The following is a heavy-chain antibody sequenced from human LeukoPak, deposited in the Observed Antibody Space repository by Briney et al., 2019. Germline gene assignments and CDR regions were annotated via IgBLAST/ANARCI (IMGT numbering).Heavy chain of an antibody. CDR2: ISYDGSNK. D-gene: IGHD4-17*01. CDR3: ARDPAMTTVYYYYGMDV. J-gene: IGHJ6*02. CDR1: GFTFSSYA. V-gene: IGHV3-30*04. Sequence: GGSLRLSCAASGFTFSSYAMHWVRQAPGKGLEWVAVISYDGSNKYYADSVKGRFTISRDNSKKTLYLQMNSLRAEDTAVYYCARDPAMTTVYYYYGMDVWGQGTTVTVSS.